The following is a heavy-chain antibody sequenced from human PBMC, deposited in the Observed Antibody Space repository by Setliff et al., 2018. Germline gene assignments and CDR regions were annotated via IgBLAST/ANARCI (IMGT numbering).Heavy chain of an antibody. CDR3: AGEVGTSTSSDAFDV. V-gene: IGHV4-30-4*08. CDR2: IYHSGSA. J-gene: IGHJ3*01. D-gene: IGHD1-26*01. Sequence: SETLSLTCTVSGDSISSGDYFWSWIRQPPGKGLEWIAYIYHSGSAYYNPSLKSRVTMSVDTSKNQFSLHLTSVTAADTAVYYCAGEVGTSTSSDAFDVWGQGMMVTDSS. CDR1: GDSISSGDYF.